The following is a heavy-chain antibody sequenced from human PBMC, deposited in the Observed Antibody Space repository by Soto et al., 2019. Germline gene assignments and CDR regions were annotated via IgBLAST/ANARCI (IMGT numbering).Heavy chain of an antibody. D-gene: IGHD3-10*01. CDR1: AYTFTRYG. V-gene: IGHV1-18*01. J-gene: IGHJ6*02. CDR2: INSSNGNA. CDR3: ARGGPTSADLYYGMDV. Sequence: ASVKVSCKASAYTFTRYGVNWVRQAPGQGLDRTGWINSSNGNADYAQNLQGRFTMTIDTSTSTAYMELRRLRSDDTAVYYCARGGPTSADLYYGMDVWGQGTRVSVS.